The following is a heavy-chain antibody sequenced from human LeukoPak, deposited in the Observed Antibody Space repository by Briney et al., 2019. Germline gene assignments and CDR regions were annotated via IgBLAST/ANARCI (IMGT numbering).Heavy chain of an antibody. J-gene: IGHJ4*02. V-gene: IGHV4-31*03. Sequence: PSQTLSLTCTVSGGSISSGGYYWSWIRQHPGKGLEWIGEINHSGSTNYNPSLKSRVTISVDTSKNQFSLKLSSVTAADTAVYYCARGGCSGGSCYSGLTIYWGQGTLVTVSS. D-gene: IGHD2-15*01. CDR3: ARGGCSGGSCYSGLTIY. CDR1: GGSISSGGYY. CDR2: INHSGST.